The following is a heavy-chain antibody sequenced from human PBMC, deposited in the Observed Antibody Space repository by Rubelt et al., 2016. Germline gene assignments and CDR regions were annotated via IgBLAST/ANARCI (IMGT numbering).Heavy chain of an antibody. CDR2: IYTSGST. CDR1: GGSISSSSYY. V-gene: IGHV4-61*02. CDR3: ARGDPARGARTVTLDY. D-gene: IGHD4-17*01. Sequence: QLQLQESGPGLVKPSETLSLTCTVSGGSISSSSYYWSWIRQPAGKGLEWIGRIYTSGSTNYNPPLKSRVTMSVDTSKTQFSLKLSSVTAADTAVYYCARGDPARGARTVTLDYWGQGTLVTVSS. J-gene: IGHJ4*02.